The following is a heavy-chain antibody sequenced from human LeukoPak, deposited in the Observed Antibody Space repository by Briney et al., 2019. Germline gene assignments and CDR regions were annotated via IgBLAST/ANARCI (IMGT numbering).Heavy chain of an antibody. CDR2: INHSGST. Sequence: PSETLSLTCAVYGGSFSGYYWSWIRQPPGKGLEWIGEINHSGSTNYNPSLKSRVTISVDTSKNQFSLKLSSVTAADTAVYYCARGEPLYDSSGYFYYFDYWGQGTLVTVSS. J-gene: IGHJ4*02. V-gene: IGHV4-34*01. D-gene: IGHD3-22*01. CDR1: GGSFSGYY. CDR3: ARGEPLYDSSGYFYYFDY.